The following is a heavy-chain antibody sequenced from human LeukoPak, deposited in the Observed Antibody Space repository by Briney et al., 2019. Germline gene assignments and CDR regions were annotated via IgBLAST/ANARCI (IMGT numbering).Heavy chain of an antibody. CDR2: IYYSGST. CDR1: GGSISSYY. Sequence: ESGHTLVNPSETVSLTCTVSGGSISSYYWSWIRQPPGKGLEGIGYIYYSGSTNYNPSLKSRVTISVDTSKNQFSLKLSSVTAADTAVYYCARGVRDKMATGTLEFDYWGQGTLVTVSS. CDR3: ARGVRDKMATGTLEFDY. J-gene: IGHJ4*02. V-gene: IGHV4-59*01. D-gene: IGHD5-24*01.